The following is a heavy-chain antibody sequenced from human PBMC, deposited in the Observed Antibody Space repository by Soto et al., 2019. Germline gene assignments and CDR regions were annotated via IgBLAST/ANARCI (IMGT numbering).Heavy chain of an antibody. D-gene: IGHD2-2*01. Sequence: GGSLRLSCAASGFTFSIYGMHLVRQAPGKGLEYVSAISGDGGSTYYGNSVKGRFTISRDNTKNTLYLQMGSLRAEDMAVYYCAARYCSSTRCFHFDYWGQGTLVTVSS. J-gene: IGHJ4*02. CDR1: GFTFSIYG. CDR2: ISGDGGST. V-gene: IGHV3-64*01. CDR3: AARYCSSTRCFHFDY.